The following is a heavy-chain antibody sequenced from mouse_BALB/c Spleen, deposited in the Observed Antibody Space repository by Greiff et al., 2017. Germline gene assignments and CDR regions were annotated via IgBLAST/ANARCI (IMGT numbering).Heavy chain of an antibody. CDR1: GYAFSSSW. D-gene: IGHD1-1*01. J-gene: IGHJ4*01. V-gene: IGHV1-82*01. CDR3: ARGGAVVESYYAMDY. Sequence: VQLQQSGPELVKPGASVKISCKASGYAFSSSWMNWVKQRPGQGLEWIGRIYPGDGDTNYNGKFKGKATLTADKSSSTAYMQLSSLTSVDSAVYFCARGGAVVESYYAMDYWGQGTAVTVSS. CDR2: IYPGDGDT.